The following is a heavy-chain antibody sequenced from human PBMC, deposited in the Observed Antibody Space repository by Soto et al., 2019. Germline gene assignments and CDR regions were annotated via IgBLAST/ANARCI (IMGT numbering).Heavy chain of an antibody. CDR1: GYTFTSYG. D-gene: IGHD2-15*01. V-gene: IGHV1-18*01. CDR2: ISAYNGNT. J-gene: IGHJ5*02. CDR3: ALTPLRYCSGGSCYSGSPYNWFDP. Sequence: ASVKVSCKASGYTFTSYGISWVRQAPGQGLEWMGWISAYNGNTNYAQKLQGRVTMTTDTSTSTAYMELRSLRSDDTAVYYCALTPLRYCSGGSCYSGSPYNWFDPWGQGTLVTVSS.